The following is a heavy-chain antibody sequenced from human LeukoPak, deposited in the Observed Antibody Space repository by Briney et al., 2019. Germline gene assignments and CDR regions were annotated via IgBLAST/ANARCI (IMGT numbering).Heavy chain of an antibody. CDR1: GFTVSSNY. CDR2: IYSGGST. Sequence: GGSLRLSCAASGFTVSSNYMSWVRQAPGKGLEWVSVIYSGGSTYYADSVKGRFTISRDNSKNTPYLQLDSLRVEDTAVYYCARRYCSTCPTGHAFDLWGQGTMVTVSS. CDR3: ARRYCSTCPTGHAFDL. J-gene: IGHJ3*01. D-gene: IGHD2-2*01. V-gene: IGHV3-66*01.